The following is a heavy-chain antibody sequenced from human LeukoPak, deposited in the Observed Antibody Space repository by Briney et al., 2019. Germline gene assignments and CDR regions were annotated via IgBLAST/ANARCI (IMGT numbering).Heavy chain of an antibody. CDR1: GFTFSTYG. V-gene: IGHV3-30*02. CDR3: AKAAPMKGAARGAFDY. CDR2: YWYDGSIK. Sequence: GGSLSLSCAVSGFTFSTYGWQWVGRPPAKGRVGGAGYWYDGSIKYYADSVKGRFTISRDNSKNTLYLQMNSLRAEDTAVYYCAKAAPMKGAARGAFDYWGQGTLVTVSS. D-gene: IGHD6-6*01. J-gene: IGHJ4*02.